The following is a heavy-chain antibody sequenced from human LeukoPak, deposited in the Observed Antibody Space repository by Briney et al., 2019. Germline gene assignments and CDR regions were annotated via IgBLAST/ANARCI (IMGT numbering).Heavy chain of an antibody. Sequence: GGSLRLSCAASGITFSSFGMHWVRQAPGKGLEWVAFIRYDGSNKYYADSVKGRFTISRDNSKNTLYVQMTSLRAEDTAVYFCANGATAYSACPLHMGDYWGQGTLVTVSS. CDR1: GITFSSFG. CDR3: ANGATAYSACPLHMGDY. CDR2: IRYDGSNK. J-gene: IGHJ4*02. D-gene: IGHD4-11*01. V-gene: IGHV3-30*02.